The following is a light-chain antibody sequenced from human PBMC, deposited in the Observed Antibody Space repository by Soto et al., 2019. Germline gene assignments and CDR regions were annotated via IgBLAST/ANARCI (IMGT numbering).Light chain of an antibody. CDR2: GNS. Sequence: QSVLTQPPSVSGAPGQRVTISCTGSSSNIGAGYDVHWYQQLPGTAPKLLIYGNSNRPSGVPDRFSGSKSGTSASLAITGLQGEDEADYYCQSYDSSLSGSDWVFGGGTKVTVL. V-gene: IGLV1-40*01. J-gene: IGLJ3*02. CDR3: QSYDSSLSGSDWV. CDR1: SSNIGAGYD.